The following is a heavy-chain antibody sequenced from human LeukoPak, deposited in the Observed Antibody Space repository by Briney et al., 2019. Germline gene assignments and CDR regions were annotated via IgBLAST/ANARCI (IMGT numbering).Heavy chain of an antibody. J-gene: IGHJ5*02. CDR2: ISGSGGST. CDR1: GFTFSSYA. CDR3: AKDRVAVARRGFDP. Sequence: GGSLRLSCAASGFTFSSYAMRWVRQAPGKGLEWISAISGSGGSTYYADSVKGRFTIPRDNSKNTLYLQMNSLRAEDTAVYYCAKDRVAVARRGFDPWGQGTLVTVSS. D-gene: IGHD6-19*01. V-gene: IGHV3-23*01.